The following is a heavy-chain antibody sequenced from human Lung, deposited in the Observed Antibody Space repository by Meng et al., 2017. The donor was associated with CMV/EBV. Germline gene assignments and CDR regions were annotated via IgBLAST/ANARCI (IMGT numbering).Heavy chain of an antibody. V-gene: IGHV4-39*07. D-gene: IGHD2-2*01. J-gene: IGHJ6*01. CDR3: ARDGGKYCSSTSCKSKYYYYGMDV. CDR2: IYYSGST. Sequence: GSLRLXCTVSGGSISSSSYYWGWIRQPPGKGLEWIGSIYYSGSTYYNPSLKSRVTISVDTSKNQFSLKLSSVTAADTAVYYCARDGGKYCSSTSCKSKYYYYGMDVLXQWTTVTVSS. CDR1: GGSISSSSYY.